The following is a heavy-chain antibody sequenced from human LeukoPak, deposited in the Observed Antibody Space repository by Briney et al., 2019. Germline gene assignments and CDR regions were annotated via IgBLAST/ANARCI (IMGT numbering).Heavy chain of an antibody. CDR3: ARACSGGGCYSDNWLDP. V-gene: IGHV1-2*06. CDR1: GYTFTGYY. CDR2: INPDSGGT. J-gene: IGHJ5*02. Sequence: ASVKVSCKASGYTFTGYYLHWVRQAPGQGLEWMGRINPDSGGTNYAQKFQGRVTMTRDTSISTAYMELNRLTSDDTAVCYCARACSGGGCYSDNWLDPWGQGTLVTVSS. D-gene: IGHD2-15*01.